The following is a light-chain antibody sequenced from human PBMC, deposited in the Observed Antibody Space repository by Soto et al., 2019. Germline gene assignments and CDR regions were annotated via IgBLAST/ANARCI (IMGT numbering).Light chain of an antibody. Sequence: IQMTQSPSSLSASVGDRVTITCRASQGIGTDLGWYRQKPGKAPKLLIYAASTLQSGVPSRFSGSGSGTDFTLTISCLQSEDFATYYCQQYYSYPQTFGQGTKVDIK. CDR1: QGIGTD. V-gene: IGKV1-17*01. J-gene: IGKJ1*01. CDR2: AAS. CDR3: QQYYSYPQT.